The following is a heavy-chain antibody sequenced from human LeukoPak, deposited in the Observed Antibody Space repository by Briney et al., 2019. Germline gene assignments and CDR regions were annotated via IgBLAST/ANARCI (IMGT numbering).Heavy chain of an antibody. Sequence: ASVKVSCKASGYTFTTYYMHWVRQAPGQGLEWMGIINPTGGSTSFAQKFQGRVTMTRDTSTSTVYMELSSLRSEDTAVYYCARGVYSGSREPGGAYWGQGTLLTVSS. CDR1: GYTFTTYY. D-gene: IGHD1-26*01. CDR3: ARGVYSGSREPGGAY. CDR2: INPTGGST. V-gene: IGHV1-46*01. J-gene: IGHJ4*02.